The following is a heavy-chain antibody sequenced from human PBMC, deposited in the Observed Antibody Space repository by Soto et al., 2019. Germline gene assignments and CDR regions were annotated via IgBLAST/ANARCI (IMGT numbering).Heavy chain of an antibody. CDR1: GYTLTELS. CDR2: FDPEDGET. Sequence: ASVKVSCKVSGYTLTELSMHWVRQAPGKGLEWMGGFDPEDGETIYAQKFQGRVTMTEDTSTDTAYMELSSLRSDDTAVYYCARDQAVVAADMTDWFDPWGQGTLVTVSS. CDR3: ARDQAVVAADMTDWFDP. V-gene: IGHV1-24*01. J-gene: IGHJ5*02. D-gene: IGHD2-15*01.